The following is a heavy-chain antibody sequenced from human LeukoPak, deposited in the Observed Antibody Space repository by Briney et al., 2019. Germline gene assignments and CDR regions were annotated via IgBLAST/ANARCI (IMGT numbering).Heavy chain of an antibody. CDR2: IIPILGIT. Sequence: SVKVSCKASGGTFSSYTISWVRQAPGQGLEWMGRIIPILGITNYAQKFQGRVTITADKSTSTAYMELNSLSSEDTTVYYCATSTSIYYCDSSGLRGSWFDAWGQGTLVTVSS. CDR3: ATSTSIYYCDSSGLRGSWFDA. CDR1: GGTFSSYT. V-gene: IGHV1-69*02. D-gene: IGHD3-22*01. J-gene: IGHJ5*02.